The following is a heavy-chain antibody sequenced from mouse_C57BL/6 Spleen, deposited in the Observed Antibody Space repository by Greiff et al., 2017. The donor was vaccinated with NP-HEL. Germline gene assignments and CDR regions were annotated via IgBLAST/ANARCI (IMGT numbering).Heavy chain of an antibody. V-gene: IGHV1-69*01. CDR3: ARWDYSLYYFDY. CDR1: GYTFTSYW. CDR2: IDPSDSYT. D-gene: IGHD2-12*01. J-gene: IGHJ2*01. Sequence: QVQLQQPGAELVMPGASVKLSCKASGYTFTSYWMHWVKQRPGQGLEWIGEIDPSDSYTNYNQKFKGKSTSTVDKSSSTAYMQLSSLTSEDSAVYYCARWDYSLYYFDYWGQGTTLTVSS.